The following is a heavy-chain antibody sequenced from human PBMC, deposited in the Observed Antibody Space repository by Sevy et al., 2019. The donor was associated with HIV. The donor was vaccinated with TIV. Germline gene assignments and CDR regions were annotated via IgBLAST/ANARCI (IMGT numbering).Heavy chain of an antibody. CDR2: ISGSSSYI. CDR3: TRHVDVTSSWYQTYACYYMDV. Sequence: GGSLRLSCAASGFTFSSYSLSWVRQAPGKGLEWVSSISGSSSYIYHTDSVKGRFTISRDNAKNSLDLQMNSLRAEDTAVYYCTRHVDVTSSWYQTYACYYMDVWGKGTTVTVSS. D-gene: IGHD6-13*01. J-gene: IGHJ6*03. V-gene: IGHV3-21*01. CDR1: GFTFSSYS.